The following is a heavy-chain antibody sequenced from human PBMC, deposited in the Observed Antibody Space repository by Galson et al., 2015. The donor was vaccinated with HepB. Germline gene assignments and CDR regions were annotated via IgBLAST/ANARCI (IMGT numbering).Heavy chain of an antibody. CDR2: ISGSGYSA. Sequence: SLRLSCAASGFAFSTYAMNWVRQAPGKGLEWVSTISGSGYSAYYADSVKGRFTISRHNSKNTVYLQMNGLRVGDTAVYCCATAAGYNYDSYFFDYWGQGSLVTVSS. CDR3: ATAAGYNYDSYFFDY. D-gene: IGHD5-24*01. J-gene: IGHJ4*02. V-gene: IGHV3-23*01. CDR1: GFAFSTYA.